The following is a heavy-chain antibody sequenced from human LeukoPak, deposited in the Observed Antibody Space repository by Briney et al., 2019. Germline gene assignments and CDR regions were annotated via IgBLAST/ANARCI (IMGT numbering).Heavy chain of an antibody. D-gene: IGHD2-2*01. CDR3: ARDRGYQLPRDAFDI. J-gene: IGHJ3*02. V-gene: IGHV1-46*01. CDR2: INPSGGST. CDR1: GYTFTSYY. Sequence: ASVKVSCKASGYTFTSYYMHWVRQAPGQGLEWVGIINPSGGSTSYAQKFQGRVTMTRDTSTSTVYMELSSLRSEDTAVYYCARDRGYQLPRDAFDIWGQGTMVTVSS.